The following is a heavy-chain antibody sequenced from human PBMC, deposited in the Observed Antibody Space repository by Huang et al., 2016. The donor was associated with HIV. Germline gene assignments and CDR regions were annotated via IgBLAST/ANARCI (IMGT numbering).Heavy chain of an antibody. V-gene: IGHV3-30*02. CDR2: IRSDATDK. CDR3: AKIPPLHANLATSGPGPVDY. D-gene: IGHD6-13*01. CDR1: GFTFAPYG. Sequence: QVQLVESGGGVVQPGGSLRLSGAASGFTFAPYGMHWVRQGPGKGLEWVAFIRSDATDKYYADSVKCRFTASRDNSKNTLFLHMNSLRPEDTALYYCAKIPPLHANLATSGPGPVDYWGQGTLVTVSS. J-gene: IGHJ4*02.